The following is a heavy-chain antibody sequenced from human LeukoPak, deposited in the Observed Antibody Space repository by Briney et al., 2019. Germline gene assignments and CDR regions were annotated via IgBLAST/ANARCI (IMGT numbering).Heavy chain of an antibody. CDR2: IYYSGST. J-gene: IGHJ4*02. Sequence: SETLSLTCTVSGGSISSYYWGWIRQPPGKGLEWIGSIYYSGSTYYNPSLKSRVTISVDTSKNQFSLKLSSVTAADTAEYYCARHVVDNSNDPSSFDYWGQGTLVTVSS. CDR3: ARHVVDNSNDPSSFDY. CDR1: GGSISSYY. V-gene: IGHV4-39*01. D-gene: IGHD4-11*01.